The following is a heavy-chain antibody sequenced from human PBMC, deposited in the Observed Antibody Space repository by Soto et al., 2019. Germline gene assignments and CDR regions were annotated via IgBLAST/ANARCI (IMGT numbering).Heavy chain of an antibody. CDR2: MSTSGADI. J-gene: IGHJ2*01. Sequence: QLVESGGGLIQTGGSMRLSCIGSEYSFSSFEMNWVRQAPGKGLEWVSYMSTSGADIKYADSVKGRFTVSRDNSKNSLFLQMDSLRADDTAIYYCARTLGNWYFDPWGRGTLVTVSS. CDR1: EYSFSSFE. D-gene: IGHD7-27*01. CDR3: ARTLGNWYFDP. V-gene: IGHV3-48*03.